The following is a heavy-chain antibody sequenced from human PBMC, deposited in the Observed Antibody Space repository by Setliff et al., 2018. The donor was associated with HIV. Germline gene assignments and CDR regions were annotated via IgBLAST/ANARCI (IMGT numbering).Heavy chain of an antibody. CDR2: IIPVIPLS. V-gene: IGHV1-69*16. CDR3: ASPEGLEKTRGEESDS. J-gene: IGHJ4*02. CDR1: GGPFTSYT. D-gene: IGHD3-3*01. Sequence: SVKVSCKASGGPFTSYTFAWVRQAPGQGLEWMGGIIPVIPLSKYAQKFQGRLTITTDESTSTAYMELSSLTSEDTAIYYCASPEGLEKTRGEESDSWGQGTLVTVSS.